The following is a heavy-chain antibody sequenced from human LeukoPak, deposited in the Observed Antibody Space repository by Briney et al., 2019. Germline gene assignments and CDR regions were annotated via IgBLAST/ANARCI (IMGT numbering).Heavy chain of an antibody. CDR3: ARDGVATKYYYGMDV. J-gene: IGHJ6*02. D-gene: IGHD5-12*01. CDR1: GFTLSNAW. V-gene: IGHV3-30-3*01. Sequence: GGSLRLSCVASGFTLSNAWMSWVRQAPGKGLEWVAAISYDGSNKYYADSVKGRFNISRENSKNTLYLQMDSLRAEDTAVYYCARDGVATKYYYGMDVWGQGTTVTVSS. CDR2: ISYDGSNK.